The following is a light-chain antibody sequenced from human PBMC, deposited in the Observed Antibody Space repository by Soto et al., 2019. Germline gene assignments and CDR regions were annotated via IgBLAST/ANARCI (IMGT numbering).Light chain of an antibody. J-gene: IGLJ1*01. CDR2: EVS. V-gene: IGLV2-8*01. CDR1: SSDVGGYNY. Sequence: QSPLTQPPSASGSPGQSVTISCTGTSSDVGGYNYVSWYQQHPGKAPKLMIYEVSKRPSGVPDRFSGSKSGNTASLTVSGLQAEDEADYYCSSYAGSNNYVFGTGTKVTAL. CDR3: SSYAGSNNYV.